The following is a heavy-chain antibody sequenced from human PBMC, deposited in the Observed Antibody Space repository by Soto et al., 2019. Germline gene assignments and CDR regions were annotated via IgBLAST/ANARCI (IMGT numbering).Heavy chain of an antibody. Sequence: GGSLRLSCAASGFTFSSYAMHWVRQAPGKGLEWVAVISYDGSNKYYAYSVKGRFTISRDNSKKTLYLQMNSLRAEDTAVYYCARAVSGYDYYYYYGMAVWGQGTTVTVSS. J-gene: IGHJ6*02. V-gene: IGHV3-30*04. CDR1: GFTFSSYA. CDR3: ARAVSGYDYYYYYGMAV. CDR2: ISYDGSNK. D-gene: IGHD5-12*01.